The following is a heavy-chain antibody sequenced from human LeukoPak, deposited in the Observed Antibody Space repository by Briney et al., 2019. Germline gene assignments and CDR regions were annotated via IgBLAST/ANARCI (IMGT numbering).Heavy chain of an antibody. CDR3: ARAQSKSAFDI. J-gene: IGHJ3*02. CDR1: GGSISSSSYY. D-gene: IGHD4-11*01. V-gene: IGHV4-39*07. Sequence: SSETLSLTCTVSGGSISSSSYYWGWIRQPPGQGLEWIGSIYYSGSTYYNPSLKSRVTISVDTSKNQFSLKLSSVTAADTAVYYCARAQSKSAFDIWGQGTMVTVSS. CDR2: IYYSGST.